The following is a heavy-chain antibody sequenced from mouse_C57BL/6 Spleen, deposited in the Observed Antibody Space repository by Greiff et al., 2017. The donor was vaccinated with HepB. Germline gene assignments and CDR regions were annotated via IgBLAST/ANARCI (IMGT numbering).Heavy chain of an antibody. CDR1: GFTFSDYG. Sequence: EVHLVESGGGLVKPGGSLKLSCAASGFTFSDYGMHWVRQAPEKGLEWVAYISSGSSTIYYADTVKGRFTISRDNAKNTLFLQMTSLRSEDTAMYYCARGRNYYAMDYWGQGTSVTVSS. J-gene: IGHJ4*01. CDR3: ARGRNYYAMDY. CDR2: ISSGSSTI. D-gene: IGHD2-1*01. V-gene: IGHV5-17*01.